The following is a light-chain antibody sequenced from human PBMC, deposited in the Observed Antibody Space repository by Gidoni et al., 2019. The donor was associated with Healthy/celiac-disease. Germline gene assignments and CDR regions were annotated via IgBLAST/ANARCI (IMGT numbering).Light chain of an antibody. J-gene: IGKJ4*01. CDR1: QSVSSY. CDR2: DAS. Sequence: EIVLTQSPATLSLSPWERATLSCRASQSVSSYLAWYQQKPGQAPRLLIYDASNRATGIPARVSGSGSGTDFTLTISSLEPEDFAVYYCQQRSNWLTFGGGTKVEIK. V-gene: IGKV3-11*01. CDR3: QQRSNWLT.